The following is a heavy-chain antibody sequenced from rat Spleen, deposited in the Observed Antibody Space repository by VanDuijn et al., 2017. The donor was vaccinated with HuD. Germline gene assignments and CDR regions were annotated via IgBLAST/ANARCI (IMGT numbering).Heavy chain of an antibody. J-gene: IGHJ2*01. CDR1: GFTFSDYY. D-gene: IGHD1-12*02. CDR3: TTDTFYDGTYYPGGFDY. V-gene: IGHV5-22*01. Sequence: EVQLVESGGGLVQPGRSMKLSCAASGFTFSDYYMAWVRQAPKKGLEWVASISYEGSGTYYGDSVKGRFTISRDNAKSTLYLQLDSLRSEDTATYYCTTDTFYDGTYYPGGFDYWGQGVMVTVSS. CDR2: ISYEGSGT.